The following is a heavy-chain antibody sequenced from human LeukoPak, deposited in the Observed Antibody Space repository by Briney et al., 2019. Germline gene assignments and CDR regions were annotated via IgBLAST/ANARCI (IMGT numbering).Heavy chain of an antibody. V-gene: IGHV3-23*01. CDR2: ISGSGGST. Sequence: PGGSLRLSCAASGYTFSSYAMSWVRQAPGKGLEWVSAISGSGGSTYYADSVKGRFTISKDNAKNTLYLQMDSLRAEDTAIYYCAKIPSATENFDYWGQGTLVMVSS. D-gene: IGHD5-12*01. J-gene: IGHJ4*02. CDR1: GYTFSSYA. CDR3: AKIPSATENFDY.